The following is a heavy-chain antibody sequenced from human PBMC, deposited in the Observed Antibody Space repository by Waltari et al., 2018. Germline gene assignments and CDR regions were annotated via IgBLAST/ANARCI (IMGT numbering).Heavy chain of an antibody. Sequence: EVQLVQSGAEVKKPGESLKISCKGSGYSFTSYWIGWVRQMPGKGLEWMGIIYPGASDTRYSPSFQGQVTISADKSISTAYLQWSSLKASDTAMYYCARHPGYSSSWSHFDYWGQGTLVTVSS. D-gene: IGHD6-13*01. CDR1: GYSFTSYW. CDR2: IYPGASDT. CDR3: ARHPGYSSSWSHFDY. V-gene: IGHV5-51*01. J-gene: IGHJ4*02.